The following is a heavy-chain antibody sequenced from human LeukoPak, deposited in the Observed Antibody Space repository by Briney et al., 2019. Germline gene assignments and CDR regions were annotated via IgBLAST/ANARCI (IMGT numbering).Heavy chain of an antibody. CDR1: GYTFTGYY. V-gene: IGHV1-2*02. Sequence: ASVKVSCKASGYTFTGYYMHWVRQAPGQGLEWMGWINPNSGGTNYAQKLQGRVTMTSDTSTSTAYMELRSLRSDDTAVYYCARIPHYDILTGYYSYFDYWGQGTLVTVSS. CDR2: INPNSGGT. CDR3: ARIPHYDILTGYYSYFDY. D-gene: IGHD3-9*01. J-gene: IGHJ4*02.